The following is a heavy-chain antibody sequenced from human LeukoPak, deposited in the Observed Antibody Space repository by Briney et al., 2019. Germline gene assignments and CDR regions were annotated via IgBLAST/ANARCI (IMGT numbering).Heavy chain of an antibody. Sequence: ASVKVSCKASGYTFTGYYMHWVRQAPGQGLEWMGRINPNSGGTNYAQKFQGRVTMTRDTSISTAYMELSRLRSDDTAVYYCARDFRLRYCSNTSCPYNWFDPWGQGTLVTVSS. CDR2: INPNSGGT. V-gene: IGHV1-2*06. D-gene: IGHD2-2*01. CDR3: ARDFRLRYCSNTSCPYNWFDP. J-gene: IGHJ5*02. CDR1: GYTFTGYY.